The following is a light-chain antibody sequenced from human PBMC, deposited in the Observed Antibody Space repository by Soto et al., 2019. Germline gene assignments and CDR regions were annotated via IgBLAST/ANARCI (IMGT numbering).Light chain of an antibody. CDR2: GAS. CDR1: QSIGSN. J-gene: IGKJ1*01. V-gene: IGKV3-15*01. CDR3: QQYNQWPGT. Sequence: EIVLTQSPDTLSASPGESATLSCRASQSIGSNLAWYQQKPGQSPRLLIYGASSRATGVPVRFSGSGSGVGFTLTIGGLQSEDFAVYHCQQYNQWPGTFGQGTKVDIK.